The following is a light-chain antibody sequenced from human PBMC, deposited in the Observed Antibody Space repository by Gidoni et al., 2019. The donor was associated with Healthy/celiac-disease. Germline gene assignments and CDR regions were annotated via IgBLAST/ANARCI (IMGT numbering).Light chain of an antibody. CDR1: QSLLHSNGYNY. Sequence: DIVMTQSPLSLPVPPGEPASISCRSSQSLLHSNGYNYLDWYLQKPGQSPQLLIYLGSNRASGVTDRCSGSGSGTELTLKSSRVEAEDGGVYYGMQALQREYTFGQGTKLEIK. J-gene: IGKJ2*01. CDR2: LGS. CDR3: MQALQREYT. V-gene: IGKV2-28*01.